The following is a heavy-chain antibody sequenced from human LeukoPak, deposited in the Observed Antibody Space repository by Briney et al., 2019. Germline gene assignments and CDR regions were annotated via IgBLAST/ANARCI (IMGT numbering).Heavy chain of an antibody. CDR2: ISNSGGST. CDR3: AKRASGSGTSLYYFDY. J-gene: IGHJ4*02. D-gene: IGHD3-10*01. CDR1: GFTFSSYA. Sequence: QPGGSLRLSCAASGFTFSSYAMSWVRQAPGKGLEWGSVISNSGGSTFYADSVKGRFTISRDNSKNTLYLQMNSLRAEDTAVYYCAKRASGSGTSLYYFDYWGQGTLVTVSP. V-gene: IGHV3-23*01.